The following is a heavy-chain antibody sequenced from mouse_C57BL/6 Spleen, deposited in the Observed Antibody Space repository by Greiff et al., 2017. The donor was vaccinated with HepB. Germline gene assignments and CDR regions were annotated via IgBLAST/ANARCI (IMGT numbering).Heavy chain of an antibody. CDR3: ARRGIYYDFGEGLYFDY. CDR2: IYPGSGST. Sequence: QVHVKQPGAELVKPGASVKMSCKASGYTFTSYWITWVKQRPGQGLEWIGDIYPGSGSTNYNEKFKSKATLTVDTSSSTAYMQLSSLTSEDSAVYYCARRGIYYDFGEGLYFDYWGQGTTLTVSS. CDR1: GYTFTSYW. V-gene: IGHV1-55*01. J-gene: IGHJ2*01. D-gene: IGHD2-4*01.